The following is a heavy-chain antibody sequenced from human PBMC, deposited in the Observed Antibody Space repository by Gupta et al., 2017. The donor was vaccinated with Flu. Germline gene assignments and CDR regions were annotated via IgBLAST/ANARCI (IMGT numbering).Heavy chain of an antibody. Sequence: EVQLLESGGGLVQPGESLRLSCAASGFTFSSYAMTWVRQAPGKGLEWVSGLSGRGASSFYADSVKGRFTISRDNSKNTLYLQMNSLRAEDTAIYHCAKVSDDDALGGGMDVWGQGTTVTVS. D-gene: IGHD3-16*01. V-gene: IGHV3-23*01. J-gene: IGHJ6*02. CDR1: GFTFSSYA. CDR2: LSGRGASS. CDR3: AKVSDDDALGGGMDV.